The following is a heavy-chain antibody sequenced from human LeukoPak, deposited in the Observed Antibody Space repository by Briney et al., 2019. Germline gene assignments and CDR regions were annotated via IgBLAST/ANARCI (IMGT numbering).Heavy chain of an antibody. J-gene: IGHJ4*02. CDR1: GGTFSSYA. CDR3: ARLKVDTALAKLDY. Sequence: SVKVSCKASGGTFSSYAISWVRQAPGQGLEWMGGIIPIFGIANYAQKLQGRVTMTTDTSTSTAYMELRSLRSDDTAVYYCARLKVDTALAKLDYWGQGTLVTVSS. V-gene: IGHV1-69*17. D-gene: IGHD5-18*01. CDR2: IIPIFGIA.